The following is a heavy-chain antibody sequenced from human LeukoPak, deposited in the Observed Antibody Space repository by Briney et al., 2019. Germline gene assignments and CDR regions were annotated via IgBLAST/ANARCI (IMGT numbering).Heavy chain of an antibody. J-gene: IGHJ4*02. V-gene: IGHV4-59*12. Sequence: TSETLSLTCSVSGGSISSYYWSWIRQPPGKGLEWIGYIYYSGRTSYNPSLKSRVTISVDTSKNQFSLRLSSVTAADTAVYYCARTTKTGTFSRWGQGTLVTVSS. CDR2: IYYSGRT. CDR3: ARTTKTGTFSR. CDR1: GGSISSYY. D-gene: IGHD1-1*01.